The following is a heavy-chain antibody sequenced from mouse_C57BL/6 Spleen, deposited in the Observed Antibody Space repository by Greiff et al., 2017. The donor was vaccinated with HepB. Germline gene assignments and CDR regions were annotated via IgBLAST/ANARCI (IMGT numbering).Heavy chain of an antibody. Sequence: QVQLKESGPELVKPGASVKISCKASGYAFSSSWMNWVKQRPGKGLEWIGRIYPGDGDTNYNGKFKGKATLTADKSSSTAYMQLSSLTSEDSAVYFCARSTITTVVAGGAMDYWGQGTSVTVSS. CDR3: ARSTITTVVAGGAMDY. D-gene: IGHD1-1*01. V-gene: IGHV1-82*01. CDR1: GYAFSSSW. J-gene: IGHJ4*01. CDR2: IYPGDGDT.